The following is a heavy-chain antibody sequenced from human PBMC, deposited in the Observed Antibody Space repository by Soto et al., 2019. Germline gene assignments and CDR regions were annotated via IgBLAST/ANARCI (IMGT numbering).Heavy chain of an antibody. Sequence: SETLSLTCTVSGGSISSSSYYWGWLRPPPGKGLEWIGSIYYSGSTYYNPSLKSRVTISVDTSKNQFSLKLSSAAAADTAVYYCPLYYYDSSCYYSIDYWGQGTLVTVSS. CDR2: IYYSGST. J-gene: IGHJ4*02. V-gene: IGHV4-39*01. CDR3: PLYYYDSSCYYSIDY. CDR1: GGSISSSSYY. D-gene: IGHD3-22*01.